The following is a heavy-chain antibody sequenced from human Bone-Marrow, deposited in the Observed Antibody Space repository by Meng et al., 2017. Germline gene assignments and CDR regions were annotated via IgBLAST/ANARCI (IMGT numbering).Heavy chain of an antibody. Sequence: QVQPQESGPGLVKPSQTLFLTRTVSGGSISSGDYYWSWIRQPPGKGLEWIGYIYYSGSTSYNPYLKSRVSISADTSKNQFSLKLSSVTAADTAVYYCARDTYYYDSVTQPFDWGQGTLVTVSS. CDR1: GGSISSGDYY. J-gene: IGHJ4*02. D-gene: IGHD3-22*01. CDR3: ARDTYYYDSVTQPFD. CDR2: IYYSGST. V-gene: IGHV4-30-4*01.